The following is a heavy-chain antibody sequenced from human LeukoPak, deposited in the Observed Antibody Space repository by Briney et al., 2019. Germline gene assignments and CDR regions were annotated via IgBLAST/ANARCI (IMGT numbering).Heavy chain of an antibody. Sequence: PSETLSLTCTVSGGSISSYYWSWIRQHPGKGVEWLGYIYYNGSTNYNPSLKSRVTISVGTSKNQFSLKLSSVTAADTAVYYCAAAGVWGSYRYPDAFDIWGQGTMVTVS. CDR1: GGSISSYY. D-gene: IGHD3-16*02. CDR3: AAAGVWGSYRYPDAFDI. J-gene: IGHJ3*02. CDR2: IYYNGST. V-gene: IGHV4-59*08.